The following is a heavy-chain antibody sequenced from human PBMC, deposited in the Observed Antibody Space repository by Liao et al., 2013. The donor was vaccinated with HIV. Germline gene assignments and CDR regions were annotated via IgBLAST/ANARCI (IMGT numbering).Heavy chain of an antibody. CDR3: ARGGGPFDY. Sequence: QVQLQESGPGLLKPSQTLSLTCTVSGGSISSGSYYWTWIRQPPGKGLEWIGEINHSGSTNYNPSLKSRVTISVDTSKNQFSLKLSSVTAADTAVYSCARGGGPFDYWGQGTLVTVSS. V-gene: IGHV4-39*07. CDR2: INHSGST. J-gene: IGHJ4*02. D-gene: IGHD4-23*01. CDR1: GGSISSGSYY.